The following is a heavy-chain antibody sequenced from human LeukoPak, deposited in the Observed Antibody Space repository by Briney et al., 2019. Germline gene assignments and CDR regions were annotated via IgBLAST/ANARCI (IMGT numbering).Heavy chain of an antibody. CDR1: GFTFSSYA. D-gene: IGHD6-19*01. CDR2: ISYDGSNK. J-gene: IGHJ6*04. CDR3: AKAAVATSYYYYGMDV. V-gene: IGHV3-30*04. Sequence: GGSLRLSCAASGFTFSSYAMHWVRQAPGKGLEWVAVISYDGSNKYYADSVKGRFTISRDNSKNTLYLQMNSLRAEDTAVYYCAKAAVATSYYYYGMDVWGKGTTDTVSS.